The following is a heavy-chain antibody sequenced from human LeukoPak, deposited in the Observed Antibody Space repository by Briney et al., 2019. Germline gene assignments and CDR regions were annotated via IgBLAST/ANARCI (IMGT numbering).Heavy chain of an antibody. Sequence: ASVKVSCKASGYTFTSYGISWVRQAPGQGLEWMGWISAYNGNTNYAQKLQGRVTMTTDTSTSTAYMELRSLRSDDTAVYYCARRGYCSGGSCYFWFDPWGQGTLLTVSS. CDR2: ISAYNGNT. CDR3: ARRGYCSGGSCYFWFDP. V-gene: IGHV1-18*01. CDR1: GYTFTSYG. D-gene: IGHD2-15*01. J-gene: IGHJ5*02.